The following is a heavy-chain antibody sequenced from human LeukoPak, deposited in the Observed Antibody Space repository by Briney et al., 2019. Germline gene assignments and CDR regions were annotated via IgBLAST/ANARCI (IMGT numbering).Heavy chain of an antibody. CDR3: ARLGTPYFYYYMDV. J-gene: IGHJ6*03. Sequence: GESLKISCKGSGYTFINYWIAWVRQMPGKGLEWRGIIYPGDSDTKYSPSFEGQVTFSADKSNSIVYLHWSSLKASDTAMYYCARLGTPYFYYYMDVWGEGTTVIVSS. V-gene: IGHV5-51*01. D-gene: IGHD3-10*01. CDR2: IYPGDSDT. CDR1: GYTFINYW.